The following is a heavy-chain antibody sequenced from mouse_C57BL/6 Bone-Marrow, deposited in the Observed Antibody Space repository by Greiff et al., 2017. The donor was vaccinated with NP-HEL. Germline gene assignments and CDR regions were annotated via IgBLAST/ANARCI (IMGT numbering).Heavy chain of an antibody. CDR2: INSDGGST. V-gene: IGHV5-2*01. D-gene: IGHD1-1*01. Sequence: EVMLVESGGGLVQPGESLKLSCESNDYEFPSHDMSWVRKTPEKRLELVAAINSDGGSTYYPDTMERRFIISRDNTKKTLYLQMSSLRSEDTALYYCARHAYYYGSSYWSFDVWGTGTTVTVSS. J-gene: IGHJ1*03. CDR1: DYEFPSHD. CDR3: ARHAYYYGSSYWSFDV.